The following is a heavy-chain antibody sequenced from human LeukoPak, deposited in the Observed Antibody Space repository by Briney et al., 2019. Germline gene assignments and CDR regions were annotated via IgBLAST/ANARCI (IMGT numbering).Heavy chain of an antibody. CDR1: GFTFSSYD. D-gene: IGHD6-6*01. CDR2: ISGSGGST. V-gene: IGHV3-23*01. J-gene: IGHJ4*02. Sequence: AGGSLILSCAVSGFTFSSYDMNWVRQAPGKGLEWVSVISGSGGSTYYADSVKGRFTISRDNSKNTLYLQMNSLRAEDTAVYYCAKMSARAFDYWGQGTLVTVSS. CDR3: AKMSARAFDY.